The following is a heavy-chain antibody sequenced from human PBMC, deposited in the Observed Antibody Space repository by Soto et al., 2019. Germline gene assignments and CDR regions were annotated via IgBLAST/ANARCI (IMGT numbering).Heavy chain of an antibody. Sequence: SETLSLTCAVYGGSFSGYYWSWIRQPPGKGLEWIGEINHSGSTNYNPSLKSRVAISVDTSKNQFSLKLSSVTAADTAVYYCARGGPGLSRIYYYYGMDVWGQGTTVTVSS. CDR1: GGSFSGYY. CDR2: INHSGST. D-gene: IGHD2-15*01. V-gene: IGHV4-34*01. CDR3: ARGGPGLSRIYYYYGMDV. J-gene: IGHJ6*02.